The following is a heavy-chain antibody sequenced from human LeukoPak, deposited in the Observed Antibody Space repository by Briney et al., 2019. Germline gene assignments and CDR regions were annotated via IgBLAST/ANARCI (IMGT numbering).Heavy chain of an antibody. D-gene: IGHD1-26*01. CDR3: AKAWDAYYYYYMDV. Sequence: GGSLRLSCAASGFTFSSYGMHWVRQAPGKGLEWVAFIRYDGSNKYYADSVKGRFTISRDNSRNTLYLQMNSLRAEDTAVYYCAKAWDAYYYYYMDVWGKGTTVTVSS. J-gene: IGHJ6*03. V-gene: IGHV3-30*02. CDR2: IRYDGSNK. CDR1: GFTFSSYG.